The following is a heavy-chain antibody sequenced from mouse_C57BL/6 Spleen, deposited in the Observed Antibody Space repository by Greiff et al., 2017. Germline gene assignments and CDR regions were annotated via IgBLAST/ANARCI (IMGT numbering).Heavy chain of an antibody. Sequence: QVQLQQSGAELARPGASVKLSCKASGYTFTSYGISWVKQRTGQGLEWIGEIYPRSGNTYYNEKFKGKATLTADKSSSTAYMELRSLTSEDSAVYFCARSGFTTVVAKVDYWGQGTTLTVSS. CDR1: GYTFTSYG. J-gene: IGHJ2*01. V-gene: IGHV1-81*01. D-gene: IGHD1-1*01. CDR3: ARSGFTTVVAKVDY. CDR2: IYPRSGNT.